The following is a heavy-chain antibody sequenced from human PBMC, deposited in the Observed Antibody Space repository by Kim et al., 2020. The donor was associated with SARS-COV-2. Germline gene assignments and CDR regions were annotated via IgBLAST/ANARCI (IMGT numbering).Heavy chain of an antibody. CDR3: ARGGGDWGCSGGSCYPNWFDP. V-gene: IGHV4-39*07. D-gene: IGHD2-15*01. CDR2: IYSSGST. Sequence: SETLSLTCTVSGGSIRSTSYYWGWIRQPPGKGLEWIGSIYSSGSTYYNPSLRSRVTISVDTSKNQFSLKLSVTAADTAVYYCARGGGDWGCSGGSCYPNWFDPWGQGTLVTVSS. J-gene: IGHJ5*02. CDR1: GGSIRSTSYY.